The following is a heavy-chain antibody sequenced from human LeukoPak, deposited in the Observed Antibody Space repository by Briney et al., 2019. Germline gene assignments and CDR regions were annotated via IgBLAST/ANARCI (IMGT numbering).Heavy chain of an antibody. CDR3: ARLTSSSWQNFEY. D-gene: IGHD6-13*01. CDR2: IYPGDSDT. CDR1: GYNFTNYW. Sequence: RGESLKISCKGSGYNFTNYWIGWVRQMPGKGLEWMGIIYPGDSDTRYSPSFQGPVTISTDKSTSIAYLQWSSLKASDTAMYYCARLTSSSWQNFEYWGQGTLVSVSS. V-gene: IGHV5-51*01. J-gene: IGHJ4*02.